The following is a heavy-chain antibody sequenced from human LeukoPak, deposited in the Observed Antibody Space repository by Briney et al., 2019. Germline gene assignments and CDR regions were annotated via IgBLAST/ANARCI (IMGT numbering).Heavy chain of an antibody. CDR1: GITLSNYG. D-gene: IGHD3-22*01. V-gene: IGHV3-23*01. Sequence: GGSLRLSCAVSGITLSNYGMSWVRQAPGKGLEWVAGISDSGGRTNYADSVKGRFTISRDNPKNTLYLQMNSLRAEDTAVYYCARDVGSYYYDSSGYQLLFDYWGQGTLVTVSS. CDR3: ARDVGSYYYDSSGYQLLFDY. J-gene: IGHJ4*02. CDR2: ISDSGGRT.